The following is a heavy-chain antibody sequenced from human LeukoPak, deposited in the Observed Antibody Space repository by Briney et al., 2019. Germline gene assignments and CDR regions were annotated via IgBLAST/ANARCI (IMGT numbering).Heavy chain of an antibody. CDR2: MNPNSGGT. V-gene: IGHV1-2*02. D-gene: IGHD6-19*01. J-gene: IGHJ4*02. Sequence: ASVKVSCNASGYTFIDYYMHWLRQPPGQGPQWMGWMNPNSGGTNYAQKFQGRVTMTRDTSITTAYMELSSLRSDDTAVYYCAPRRVAADKGFDYWGQGTLVTVSS. CDR1: GYTFIDYY. CDR3: APRRVAADKGFDY.